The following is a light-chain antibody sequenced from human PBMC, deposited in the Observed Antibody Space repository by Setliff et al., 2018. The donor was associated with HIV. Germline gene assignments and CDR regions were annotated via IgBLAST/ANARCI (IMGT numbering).Light chain of an antibody. J-gene: IGLJ1*01. Sequence: ALAQPASVSGSPGQSITISCTGTSSDVGAYDFVFWFQQYPGKAPKLVISDVSDRASGISSRFSGSKSGNTASLTISGLQAEDEADYYCTSYTTSKTDVFGTGTKVTVL. CDR3: TSYTTSKTDV. CDR1: SSDVGAYDF. V-gene: IGLV2-14*01. CDR2: DVS.